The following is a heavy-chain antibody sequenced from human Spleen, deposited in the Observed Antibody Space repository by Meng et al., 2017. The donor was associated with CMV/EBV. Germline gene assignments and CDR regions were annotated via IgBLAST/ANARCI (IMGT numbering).Heavy chain of an antibody. CDR2: INYSGNL. Sequence: SETLSLTCTVSGASISSSSYYWGWIRQPPGKGLEWIGTINYSGNLYYTPSLRSRVTISLDMSKRQFSLRLNFATAADTAVYYCARGCYTSSCYRGSFDYWGQGKLVTVSS. D-gene: IGHD2-2*01. V-gene: IGHV4-39*07. CDR1: GASISSSSYY. CDR3: ARGCYTSSCYRGSFDY. J-gene: IGHJ4*02.